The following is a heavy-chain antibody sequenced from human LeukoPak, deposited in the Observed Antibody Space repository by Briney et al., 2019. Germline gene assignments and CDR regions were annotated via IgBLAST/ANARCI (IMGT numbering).Heavy chain of an antibody. CDR3: ARVPLVAAYFQH. V-gene: IGHV4-39*01. D-gene: IGHD2-15*01. CDR2: IYYSGST. Sequence: SETLSLTCTVSGGSISSSSYYWGWIRQPPGKGLEWIGSIYYSGSTYYNPSLKSRVTISVDTSKNQLSLKLSSVTAAGTAVYYCARVPLVAAYFQHWGQGTLVTVSS. J-gene: IGHJ1*01. CDR1: GGSISSSSYY.